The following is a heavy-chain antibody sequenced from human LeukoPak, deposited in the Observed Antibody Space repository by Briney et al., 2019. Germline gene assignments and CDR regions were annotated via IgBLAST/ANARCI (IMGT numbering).Heavy chain of an antibody. Sequence: GGSLRRSCAASGFTFSSYDMSWVRQAPGSGLEWVSGITGSGGSTYYADSVKGRFTISRDNSKNTLYLQMNSLRAEDTAVYYCAKGNWGERLDWYFDLWGRGTLVTVSS. V-gene: IGHV3-23*01. CDR3: AKGNWGERLDWYFDL. CDR1: GFTFSSYD. D-gene: IGHD1-26*01. CDR2: ITGSGGST. J-gene: IGHJ2*01.